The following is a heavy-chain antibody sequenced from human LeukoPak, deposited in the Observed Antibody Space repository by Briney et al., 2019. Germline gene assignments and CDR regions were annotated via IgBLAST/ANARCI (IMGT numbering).Heavy chain of an antibody. V-gene: IGHV3-7*01. CDR1: GFTFSSYW. CDR2: IKQDGSEK. D-gene: IGHD3-22*01. J-gene: IGHJ4*02. CDR3: ARGDSSGYYYGPFDY. Sequence: GGSLRLSCAASGFTFSSYWMSWVRQAPGKGLEWVANIKQDGSEKYYVDSVKGRFTISRDNAKNSLYLQMNSLRAEDTAVYYCARGDSSGYYYGPFDYWGQGTLVTVSS.